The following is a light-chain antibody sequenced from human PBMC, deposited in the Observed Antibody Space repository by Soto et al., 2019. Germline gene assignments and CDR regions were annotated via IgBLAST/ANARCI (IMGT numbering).Light chain of an antibody. CDR1: QSVSSY. CDR2: GAS. J-gene: IGKJ5*01. Sequence: EIVLTQSPATLSLSPVERATLSCTASQSVSSYLAWYQQKPGQAPRLLIYGASSRATGIPDRFSGSGSGTDFPLTISRLEPEDFAVYYCQQRSNWPITFGQGTRLEIK. CDR3: QQRSNWPIT. V-gene: IGKV3-11*01.